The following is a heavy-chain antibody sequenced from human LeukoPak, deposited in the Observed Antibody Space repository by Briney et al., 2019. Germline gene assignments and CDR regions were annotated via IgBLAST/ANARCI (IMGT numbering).Heavy chain of an antibody. V-gene: IGHV1-18*01. CDR2: ISAYNGNT. J-gene: IGHJ5*02. CDR3: AIIRRGYSYGEFDP. Sequence: ASVKVSCKASGYTFTSYGISWVRQAPGQGLEWMGWISAYNGNTNYAQELQGRVTMTTDASTSTAYMELRSLRSDDTAVYYCAIIRRGYSYGEFDPWGQGTLVTVSS. D-gene: IGHD5-18*01. CDR1: GYTFTSYG.